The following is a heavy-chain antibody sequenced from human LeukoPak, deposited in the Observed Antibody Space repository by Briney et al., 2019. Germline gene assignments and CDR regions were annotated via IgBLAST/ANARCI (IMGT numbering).Heavy chain of an antibody. CDR3: AKEPHPIAEDYGDYFDY. Sequence: GGSLRLSCTTSGFTFSDYAMSWVRQAPGKGLEWVSAISGSGGSTYYADSVKGRFTISRDNSKNTLYLQMNSLRAEDTAVYYCAKEPHPIAEDYGDYFDYWGQGTLVTVSS. CDR1: GFTFSDYA. CDR2: ISGSGGST. J-gene: IGHJ4*02. V-gene: IGHV3-23*01. D-gene: IGHD4-17*01.